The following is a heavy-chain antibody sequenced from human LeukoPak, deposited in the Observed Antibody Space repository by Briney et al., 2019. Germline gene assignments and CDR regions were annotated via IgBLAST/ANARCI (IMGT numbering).Heavy chain of an antibody. D-gene: IGHD6-19*01. Sequence: GGSLRLSCAASGFTFSSYSMNWVRQAPGKGLEWVSSISSSSYIYYADSVKGRFTISRDNAKNSLYLQMNSLRAEDTAVYYCARDGGIAVAGPSEGSFDYWGQGTLVTVSS. CDR2: ISSSSYI. CDR1: GFTFSSYS. V-gene: IGHV3-21*01. J-gene: IGHJ4*02. CDR3: ARDGGIAVAGPSEGSFDY.